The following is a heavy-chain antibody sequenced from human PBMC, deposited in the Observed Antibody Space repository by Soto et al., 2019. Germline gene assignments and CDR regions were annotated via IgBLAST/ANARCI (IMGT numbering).Heavy chain of an antibody. CDR3: AGKYTPPGIAAAGTPRYYYYGMDV. D-gene: IGHD6-13*01. V-gene: IGHV1-69*13. Sequence: SVKVSCTASGGTFSSYAISWVRQAPGQGLEWMGGIIPIFGTANYAQKFQGRVTITADESTSTAYMELSSLRSEDTAVYYCAGKYTPPGIAAAGTPRYYYYGMDVWGQGTTVTVSS. J-gene: IGHJ6*02. CDR1: GGTFSSYA. CDR2: IIPIFGTA.